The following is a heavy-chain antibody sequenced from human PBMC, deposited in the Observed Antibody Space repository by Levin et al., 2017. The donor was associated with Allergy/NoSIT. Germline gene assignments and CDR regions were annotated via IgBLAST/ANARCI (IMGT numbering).Heavy chain of an antibody. CDR3: ARHEKTDPAVAVGC. CDR2: IYYSGST. Sequence: SETLSLTCTVSGGSISSSSYYWGWIRQPPGKGLEWIGSIYYSGSTYYNPSLKSRVTISVDTSKNQFSLKLSSVTAADTAVYYCARHEKTDPAVAVGCWGQGTLVTVSS. J-gene: IGHJ4*02. D-gene: IGHD6-19*01. CDR1: GGSISSSSYY. V-gene: IGHV4-39*01.